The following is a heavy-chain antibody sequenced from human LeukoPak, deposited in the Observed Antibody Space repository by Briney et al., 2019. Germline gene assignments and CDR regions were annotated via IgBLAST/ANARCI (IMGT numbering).Heavy chain of an antibody. CDR2: IIPNSGGT. CDR3: ARGVLLQGRGAFDI. D-gene: IGHD1-26*01. V-gene: IGHV1-2*02. Sequence: ASVRASCMASGYTFTVYYIHGLRQAPGQGGEWVVWIIPNSGGTKYAQKFQDGVTLTRDTSISTAYLVLCILTYDDTAVYYCARGVLLQGRGAFDIWGQGAMVTVSS. CDR1: GYTFTVYY. J-gene: IGHJ3*02.